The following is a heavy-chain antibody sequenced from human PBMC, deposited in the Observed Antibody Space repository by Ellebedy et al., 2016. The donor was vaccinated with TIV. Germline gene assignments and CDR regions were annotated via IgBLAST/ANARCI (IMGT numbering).Heavy chain of an antibody. V-gene: IGHV4-39*07. J-gene: IGHJ6*02. D-gene: IGHD3-10*01. CDR3: ARGGIWFGESPSYYYGMDV. Sequence: SETLSLTCTVSGGSISSSSYYWGWIRQPPGKGLEWIGTIYYSGSTNYNPSLKSRVTISVDTSKNQFSLKLSSVTAAETAVYYCARGGIWFGESPSYYYGMDVWGQGTTVTVSS. CDR2: IYYSGST. CDR1: GGSISSSSYY.